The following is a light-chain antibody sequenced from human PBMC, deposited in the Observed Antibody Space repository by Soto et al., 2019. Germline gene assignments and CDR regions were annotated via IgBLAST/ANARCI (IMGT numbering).Light chain of an antibody. V-gene: IGLV2-11*01. Sequence: QSALTQPRSVSGSPGQSVTISCTGTSSDVGGYNYVSWYQQHPGKAPKLMIYDVSKRPPGVPDRFSGSKSGNTASLTISGLQAEDEADYYCCSYAGSSYVVFGGGTKLTVL. CDR2: DVS. CDR3: CSYAGSSYVV. CDR1: SSDVGGYNY. J-gene: IGLJ2*01.